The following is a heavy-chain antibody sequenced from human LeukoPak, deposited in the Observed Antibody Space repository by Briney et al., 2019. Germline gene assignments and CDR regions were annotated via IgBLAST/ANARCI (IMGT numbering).Heavy chain of an antibody. CDR2: IYPGDSDT. D-gene: IGHD2-15*01. Sequence: GESLKISCKGSGYSFTSYWIGWVRQMPGKGLEWMGIIYPGDSDTRYSPSFQGQVTISADKSISTAYLQWSSLKASDTAMYYCARLRRCSGGSCYPDYWGQGTPVTVSS. CDR3: ARLRRCSGGSCYPDY. CDR1: GYSFTSYW. J-gene: IGHJ4*02. V-gene: IGHV5-51*01.